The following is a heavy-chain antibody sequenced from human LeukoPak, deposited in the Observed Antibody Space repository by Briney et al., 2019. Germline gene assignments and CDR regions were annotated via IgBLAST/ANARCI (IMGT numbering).Heavy chain of an antibody. V-gene: IGHV3-23*01. D-gene: IGHD6-19*01. CDR1: GFTFSSYA. J-gene: IGHJ5*02. CDR2: ISGSGGST. Sequence: GGSLRLSCAASGFTFSSYAMSWVRQAPGKGLEWVSAISGSGGSTYYADSVKGRFTISRDNSKNTLYLQMNSLRAEATAVYSCAKYSQWLVRIGWFDPWGQGTLVTVSS. CDR3: AKYSQWLVRIGWFDP.